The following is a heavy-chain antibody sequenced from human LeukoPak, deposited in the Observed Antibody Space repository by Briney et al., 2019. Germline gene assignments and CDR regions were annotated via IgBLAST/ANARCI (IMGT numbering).Heavy chain of an antibody. J-gene: IGHJ4*02. CDR3: ARDTKN. CDR2: SGSGDST. V-gene: IGHV3-53*01. Sequence: GGSLRLSCAASGFTVSSNYMSWVRQAPGKGLEWVSGISGSGDSTYYADSVKGRFTISRDSSKNTLDLQTNSLRAEDTAVYYCARDTKNWGQGTLVTVSS. CDR1: GFTVSSNY. D-gene: IGHD1-1*01.